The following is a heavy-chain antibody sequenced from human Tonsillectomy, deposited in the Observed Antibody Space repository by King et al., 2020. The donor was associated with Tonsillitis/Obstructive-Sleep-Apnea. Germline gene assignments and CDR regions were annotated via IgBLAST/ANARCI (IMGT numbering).Heavy chain of an antibody. CDR2: IYAGGRT. CDR3: ATSSIAYDY. V-gene: IGHV3-66*01. Sequence: VQLVESGGGLVQPGGSLRLSCAASGFTVSSNYMTWVRQAPGKGLEWVSVIYAGGRTYYADSVMGRFTISRDNSKNTLYLQMNSLRAEDTAVYYCATSSIAYDYWGQGTLVTVSS. CDR1: GFTVSSNY. D-gene: IGHD6-6*01. J-gene: IGHJ4*02.